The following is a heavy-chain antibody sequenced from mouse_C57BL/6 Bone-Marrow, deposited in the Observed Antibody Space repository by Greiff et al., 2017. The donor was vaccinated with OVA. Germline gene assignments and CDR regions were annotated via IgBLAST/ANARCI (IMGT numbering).Heavy chain of an antibody. CDR2: ISSGGSYT. D-gene: IGHD1-1*01. J-gene: IGHJ1*03. CDR1: GFTFSSYG. Sequence: EVNVVESGGDLVKPGGSLKLSCAASGFTFSSYGMSWVRQTPDKRLEWVATISSGGSYTSYPDSVKGRSTISRENAKNTMYLPMSSLKSEDTAMYYYARVEYYYGSSPLPFDVWGTGTTVTVSS. V-gene: IGHV5-6*01. CDR3: ARVEYYYGSSPLPFDV.